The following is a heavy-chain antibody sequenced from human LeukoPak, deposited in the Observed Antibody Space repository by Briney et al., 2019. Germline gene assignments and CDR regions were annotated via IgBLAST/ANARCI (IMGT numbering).Heavy chain of an antibody. V-gene: IGHV1-18*04. CDR2: ISNHNGNT. J-gene: IGHJ4*02. CDR1: GFTFSAYG. D-gene: IGHD3-10*01. Sequence: XSVKVSCKTSGFTFSAYGIAWVRQAPGHGPEWMGWISNHNGNTKYAQKFQDRITVTTETSTGTASMELRSLKPDDTGIYYCTRGVALATVYYFDFWGRGTQVTVAS. CDR3: TRGVALATVYYFDF.